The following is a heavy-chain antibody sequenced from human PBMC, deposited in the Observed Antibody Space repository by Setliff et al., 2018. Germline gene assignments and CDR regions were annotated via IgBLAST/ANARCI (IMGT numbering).Heavy chain of an antibody. Sequence: PSETLSLTCTVSGYSISSGYYWGWIRQPPGKGLEWIGNMYHSGSVYYNPSLKSRVTISVDTSKNQFSLKLSSVTAADTAVYYCARADYYGSGSYLAGSDYWGQG. CDR3: ARADYYGSGSYLAGSDY. V-gene: IGHV4-38-2*02. D-gene: IGHD3-10*01. CDR1: GYSISSGYY. CDR2: MYHSGSV. J-gene: IGHJ4*02.